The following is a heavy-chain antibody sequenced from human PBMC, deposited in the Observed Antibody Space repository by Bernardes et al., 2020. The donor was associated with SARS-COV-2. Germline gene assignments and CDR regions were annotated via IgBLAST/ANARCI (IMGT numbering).Heavy chain of an antibody. D-gene: IGHD2-15*01. CDR3: ARDVAGRDGL. Sequence: SLILSCAASGFTFRSSWMHWVRQAPGPGLVWVARTNEYGPTPNYADSVRGRFTISRDNAKNTLYLQMSSLRVEDTAVYYCARDVAGRDGLWGRGTLVTVS. CDR2: TNEYGPTP. CDR1: GFTFRSSW. J-gene: IGHJ2*01. V-gene: IGHV3-74*01.